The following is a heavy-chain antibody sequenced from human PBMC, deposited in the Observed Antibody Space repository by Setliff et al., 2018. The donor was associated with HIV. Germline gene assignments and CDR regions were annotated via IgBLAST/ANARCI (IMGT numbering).Heavy chain of an antibody. Sequence: ASVKVSCKASGYTFTSYAIHWMRQAPGQRLEWMGWINAGNGNTQFSQEFQGRVTITRDTSASTAYMELSSLRSEDMAVYYCARGIYDFWTGYADYLGPGTLVTVSS. V-gene: IGHV1-3*03. D-gene: IGHD3-3*01. CDR3: ARGIYDFWTGYADY. CDR2: INAGNGNT. J-gene: IGHJ4*02. CDR1: GYTFTSYA.